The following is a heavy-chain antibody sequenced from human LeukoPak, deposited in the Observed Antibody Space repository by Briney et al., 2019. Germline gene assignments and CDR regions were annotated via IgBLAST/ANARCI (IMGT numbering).Heavy chain of an antibody. CDR2: IYYSGST. J-gene: IGHJ3*02. Sequence: SETLSLTCTVSGGSISSSSYYWGWIRQPPGKGLEWIGNIYYSGSTYYNPSLESRVTISVDTSMTQFSLRLTSVTAADTAVYYCAREDYDILTLDIWGQGTMVTVSS. V-gene: IGHV4-39*07. CDR1: GGSISSSSYY. CDR3: AREDYDILTLDI. D-gene: IGHD3-9*01.